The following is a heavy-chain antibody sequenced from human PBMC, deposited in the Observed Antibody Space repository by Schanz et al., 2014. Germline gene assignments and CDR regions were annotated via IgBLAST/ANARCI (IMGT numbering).Heavy chain of an antibody. V-gene: IGHV3-74*01. CDR2: MIGSGSSV. CDR3: AKHVRSLTGNDY. CDR1: GFTFSTYW. D-gene: IGHD3-9*01. Sequence: EVQLVESGGGLVQPGGSLRLSCAASGFTFSTYWMHWVRQAPGKGLVWVSRMIGSGSSVFYADSVKGRFTISRDNLKNTVYLQMNSLRAGDTAVYYCAKHVRSLTGNDYWGQGTLVTVSS. J-gene: IGHJ4*02.